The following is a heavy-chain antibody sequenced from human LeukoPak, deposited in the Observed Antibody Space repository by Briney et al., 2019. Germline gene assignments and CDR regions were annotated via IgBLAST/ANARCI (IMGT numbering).Heavy chain of an antibody. CDR2: MNPNSGNT. Sequence: ASVKVSCKASGYTFTSYDINWVRQATGLGLEWMGWMNPNSGNTGYAQKFQGRVTMTRNTSISTAYMELSSLRSEDTAVYYCARLNHDYGDYNYYYYYYGMDVWGQGTTVTVSS. CDR1: GYTFTSYD. D-gene: IGHD4-17*01. V-gene: IGHV1-8*01. CDR3: ARLNHDYGDYNYYYYYYGMDV. J-gene: IGHJ6*02.